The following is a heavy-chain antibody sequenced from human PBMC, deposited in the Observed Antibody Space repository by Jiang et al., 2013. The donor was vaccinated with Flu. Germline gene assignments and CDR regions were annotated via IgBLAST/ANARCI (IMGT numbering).Heavy chain of an antibody. D-gene: IGHD5-12*01. CDR1: GYTFTSYA. V-gene: IGHV7-4-1*02. CDR3: ARARSSGYDYIERFREVGDI. Sequence: SGYTFTSYAMNWVRQAPGQGLEWMGWINTNTGNPTYAQGFTGRFVFSLDTSVSTAYLQISSLKAEDTAVYYCARARSSGYDYIERFREVGDIWGQGTMVTVSS. J-gene: IGHJ3*02. CDR2: INTNTGNP.